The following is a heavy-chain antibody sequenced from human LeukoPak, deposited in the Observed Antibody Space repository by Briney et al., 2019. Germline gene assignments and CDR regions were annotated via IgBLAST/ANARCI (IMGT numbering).Heavy chain of an antibody. CDR1: GFPFSFYV. D-gene: IGHD6-13*01. Sequence: PGGPLRLSCAASGFPFSFYVMSGLRQARGEGLEWVSAISGSGGSTYYADSVKGRFTISRDTSNNSLYLQMNSLRAEDTAVYYWAKPGRYRSSGYLFDYWGQGTLVTVSP. V-gene: IGHV3-23*01. CDR3: AKPGRYRSSGYLFDY. CDR2: ISGSGGST. J-gene: IGHJ4*02.